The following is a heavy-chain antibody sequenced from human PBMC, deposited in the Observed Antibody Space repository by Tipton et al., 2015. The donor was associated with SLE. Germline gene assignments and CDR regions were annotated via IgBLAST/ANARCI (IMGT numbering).Heavy chain of an antibody. CDR1: GGSFSGYY. CDR2: INHSGST. J-gene: IGHJ5*02. CDR3: ARERIEEYGGKENWIDP. D-gene: IGHD4/OR15-4a*01. V-gene: IGHV4-34*01. Sequence: LRLSCAVYGGSFSGYYWSWLRQSPGKGLEWIGEINHSGSTNYNPSLKSRVTISVDRSNNQFSLNLSSVTAADTAVYYWARERIEEYGGKENWIDPWGQGTLVTVSS.